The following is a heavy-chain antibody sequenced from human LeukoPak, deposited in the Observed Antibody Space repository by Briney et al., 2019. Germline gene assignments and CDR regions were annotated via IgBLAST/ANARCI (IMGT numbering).Heavy chain of an antibody. J-gene: IGHJ4*02. Sequence: SQTLSLTCTVSGGSISSGSYYWSWIRQPAGKGLEWIGRIYTSGSTNYNPSHKSRVTISVDTSKNQFSLKLSSVTAADTAVYYCARDGYNLGYFDYWGQGTLVTVSS. D-gene: IGHD5-24*01. V-gene: IGHV4-61*02. CDR3: ARDGYNLGYFDY. CDR1: GGSISSGSYY. CDR2: IYTSGST.